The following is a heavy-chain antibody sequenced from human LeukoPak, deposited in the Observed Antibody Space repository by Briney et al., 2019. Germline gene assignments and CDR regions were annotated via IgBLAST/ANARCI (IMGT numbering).Heavy chain of an antibody. V-gene: IGHV1-2*04. CDR3: ATSTVTTESYGMGV. J-gene: IGHJ6*02. CDR1: GYTFTGYY. CDR2: INPNSGGT. Sequence: ASVKVSCKASGYTFTGYYMHWVRQAPGQGLEWMGWINPNSGGTNYAQKFQGWVTMTRDTSISTAYMELSRLRSDDTAVYYCATSTVTTESYGMGVWGQGTTVTVSS. D-gene: IGHD4-17*01.